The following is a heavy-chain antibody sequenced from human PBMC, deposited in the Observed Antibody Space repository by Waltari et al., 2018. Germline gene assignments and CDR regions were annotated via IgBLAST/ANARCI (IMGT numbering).Heavy chain of an antibody. J-gene: IGHJ4*02. D-gene: IGHD3-9*01. CDR1: GGTFSSYA. Sequence: QVQLVQSGAEVKKPGSSVKVSCKASGGTFSSYAISWVRQAPGQGLEWMGGSIPIFGTANYAQKFQGRVTITADESTSTAYMELSSLRSEDTAVYYCAVRNYDILTGYYNVPYYFDYWGQGTLVTVSS. CDR3: AVRNYDILTGYYNVPYYFDY. CDR2: SIPIFGTA. V-gene: IGHV1-69*01.